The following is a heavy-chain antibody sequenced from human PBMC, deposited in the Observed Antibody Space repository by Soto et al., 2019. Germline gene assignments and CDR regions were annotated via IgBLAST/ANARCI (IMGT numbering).Heavy chain of an antibody. J-gene: IGHJ6*02. CDR1: GFTFSIYW. CDR2: IDNAGSSA. CDR3: TRVGGYVGGMDV. Sequence: EVQLVESGGGLVQPGGSLRLSCAASGFTFSIYWMHWVRQAPGKGPVWVSRIDNAGSSARYADSVKGRFTISRDNAKNTVYLQMNSLRAEDTAVYYCTRVGGYVGGMDVWGQGTTVTVSS. D-gene: IGHD1-1*01. V-gene: IGHV3-74*01.